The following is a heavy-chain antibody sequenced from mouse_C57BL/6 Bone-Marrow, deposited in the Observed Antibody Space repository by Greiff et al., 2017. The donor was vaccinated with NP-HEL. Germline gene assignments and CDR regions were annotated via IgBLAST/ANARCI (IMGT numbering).Heavy chain of an antibody. CDR1: GYTFTSYW. CDR3: TRGAYYYGSKFSL. D-gene: IGHD1-1*01. Sequence: EVQLQESGTVLARPGASVKMSCKTSGYTFTSYWMHWVKQRPGQGLEWIGAIYPGNSDTSYNQKFKGKAKLTAVTSASTAYMELSSLTNEDSAVYYCTRGAYYYGSKFSLWGQGTLVTVSA. V-gene: IGHV1-5*01. J-gene: IGHJ3*01. CDR2: IYPGNSDT.